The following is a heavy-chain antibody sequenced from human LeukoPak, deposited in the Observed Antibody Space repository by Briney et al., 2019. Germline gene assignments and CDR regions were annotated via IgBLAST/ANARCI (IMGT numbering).Heavy chain of an antibody. Sequence: GGSLRLSCTVSGFTFGDFAVSWVRQAPGKGLEWVSFIRSKAYGGTTEHAASVKGRFTISRDDSKSIAYLQMNSLKTEDTAVYYCAKGWVTMIVVVDDAFDIWGQGTMVTVSS. V-gene: IGHV3-49*04. J-gene: IGHJ3*02. CDR3: AKGWVTMIVVVDDAFDI. CDR1: GFTFGDFA. CDR2: IRSKAYGGTT. D-gene: IGHD3-22*01.